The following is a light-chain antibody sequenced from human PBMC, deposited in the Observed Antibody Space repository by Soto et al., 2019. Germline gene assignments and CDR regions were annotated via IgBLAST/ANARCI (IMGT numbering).Light chain of an antibody. V-gene: IGKV3-15*01. CDR2: DTS. J-gene: IGKJ4*01. CDR3: PRSNNRPLT. CDR1: QGIGDT. Sequence: VVKNSPAALSLYPEEGVTLSCRASQGIGDTLAWYQHKPGQTPRLLIYDTSARATGVPARFSGSRSGPEFTLTINSLQSEDFAIYYCPRSNNRPLTFGGGTKVDIK.